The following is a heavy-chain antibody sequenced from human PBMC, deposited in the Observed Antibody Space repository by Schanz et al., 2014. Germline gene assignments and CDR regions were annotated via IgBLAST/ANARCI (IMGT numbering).Heavy chain of an antibody. CDR1: GFMFTKYA. J-gene: IGHJ3*01. V-gene: IGHV3-23*04. D-gene: IGHD3-16*01. CDR2: ISGTGTKT. Sequence: DVQLVESGGGLAQPGGSLRLSCVASGFMFTKYAMNWVRQAPGKGLEWVSGISGTGTKTYYADSVKSRFTISRDNSRNTVFLQMNSLKPEDMAIYYCARVETFNYDDITLYHHFFDPWGQGTMVTVSS. CDR3: ARVETFNYDDITLYHHFFDP.